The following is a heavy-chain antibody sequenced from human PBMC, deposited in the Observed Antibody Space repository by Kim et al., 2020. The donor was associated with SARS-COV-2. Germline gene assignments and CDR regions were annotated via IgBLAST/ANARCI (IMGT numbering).Heavy chain of an antibody. V-gene: IGHV3-48*03. CDR2: ISSSGSTI. D-gene: IGHD3-3*01. J-gene: IGHJ6*02. CDR1: GFTFSSYE. CDR3: ARDSMVTIFGVVIDYYGMDV. Sequence: GGSLRLSCAASGFTFSSYEMNWVRQAPGKGLEWVSYISSSGSTIYYADSVKGRFTISRDNAKNSLYLQMNSLRAEDTAVYYCARDSMVTIFGVVIDYYGMDVWGQGTTVTVSS.